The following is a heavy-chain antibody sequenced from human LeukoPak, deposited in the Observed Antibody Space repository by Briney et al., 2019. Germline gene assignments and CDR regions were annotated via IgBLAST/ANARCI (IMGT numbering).Heavy chain of an antibody. D-gene: IGHD6-19*01. V-gene: IGHV4-59*08. Sequence: SETLSLTCTVSGGSISSYYWSWIRQPPGKGLEWIGYIYYSGSTNYNPSLKSRVTISVDTSKNQFSLKLSSVTAADTAVYYCARQAAVAGLQYFDLWGRGTLVTVSS. J-gene: IGHJ2*01. CDR1: GGSISSYY. CDR3: ARQAAVAGLQYFDL. CDR2: IYYSGST.